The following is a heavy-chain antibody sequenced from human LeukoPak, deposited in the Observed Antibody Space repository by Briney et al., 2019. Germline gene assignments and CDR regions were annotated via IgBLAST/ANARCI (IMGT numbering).Heavy chain of an antibody. CDR3: ARGDPAPYGGYAALIGY. CDR2: INHSGST. J-gene: IGHJ4*02. V-gene: IGHV4-34*01. D-gene: IGHD4-17*01. Sequence: SETLSLTCAVYGGSFSGYYWSWIRQPPGKGLEWIGEINHSGSTNYNPSLKSRVTISVDTSKNQFSLKLSSVTAADTAVYYCARGDPAPYGGYAALIGYWGQGTLVTVSS. CDR1: GGSFSGYY.